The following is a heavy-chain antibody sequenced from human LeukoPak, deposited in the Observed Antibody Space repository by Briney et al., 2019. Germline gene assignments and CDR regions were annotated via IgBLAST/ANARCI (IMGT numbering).Heavy chain of an antibody. CDR1: GSRFTSYW. J-gene: IGHJ3*02. D-gene: IGHD3-10*01. Sequence: GPSLKISSKGSGSRFTSYWIGWVRRMPGKGLEWMGIIYPGDADTRYSPSFRGQVTTSADKSISTAYLQWSSLKASDTAMYYCASGSGAVAFDIWGQGTMVTVSS. V-gene: IGHV5-51*01. CDR2: IYPGDADT. CDR3: ASGSGAVAFDI.